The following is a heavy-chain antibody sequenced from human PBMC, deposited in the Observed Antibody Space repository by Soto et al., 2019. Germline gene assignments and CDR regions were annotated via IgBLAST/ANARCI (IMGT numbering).Heavy chain of an antibody. Sequence: PSETLSLTCTVSGGSVSGNSYWSWVRQPPGKGLEWIAHTYYRGSTMSNPSLKSRVTISVDTSKNRFSLNLTSVTAADTAVYYFARVLGKGFPPVHNYFDSGGRGSLVTASS. V-gene: IGHV4-61*01. J-gene: IGHJ4*02. CDR2: TYYRGST. CDR1: GGSVSGNSY. D-gene: IGHD2-15*01. CDR3: ARVLGKGFPPVHNYFDS.